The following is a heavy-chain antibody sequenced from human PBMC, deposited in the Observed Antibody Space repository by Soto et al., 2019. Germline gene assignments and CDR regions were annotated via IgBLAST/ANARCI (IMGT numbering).Heavy chain of an antibody. J-gene: IGHJ3*02. V-gene: IGHV3-21*01. Sequence: EVQLVESGGGLVKPGGSLRLSCAASGFTFSSYSMNWVRQAPGKGLEWVSSISSSSSSIYYADSVKGRFTISRDNAKNSLCVQIDSLSAEDTAGYYCAREMVAAIDAFDIWGQGTMVTVSS. CDR2: ISSSSSSI. D-gene: IGHD2-15*01. CDR3: AREMVAAIDAFDI. CDR1: GFTFSSYS.